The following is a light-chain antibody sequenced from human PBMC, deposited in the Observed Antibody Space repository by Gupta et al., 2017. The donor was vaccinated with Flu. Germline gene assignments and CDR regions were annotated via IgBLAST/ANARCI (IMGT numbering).Light chain of an antibody. V-gene: IGLV3-21*02. Sequence: SYVPTHPPSVSVAPGQTARITCGADNIGTIGVHWYHQKPGQAPVLVMCDDSDRPSGIPARFSVSNSGDTATLTISSVAAGDEADYYCQVWDSTSDHLYVFGPGTRVSVL. CDR2: DDS. J-gene: IGLJ1*01. CDR1: NIGTIG. CDR3: QVWDSTSDHLYV.